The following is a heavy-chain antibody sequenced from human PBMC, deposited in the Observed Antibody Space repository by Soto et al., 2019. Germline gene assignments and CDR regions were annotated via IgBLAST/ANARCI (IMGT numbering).Heavy chain of an antibody. V-gene: IGHV3-23*01. D-gene: IGHD3-16*01. CDR2: ISDDSSRT. CDR1: GFTFNTFE. J-gene: IGHJ5*01. Sequence: EVQLLESGGGLVQPGGSLRLSCAASGFTFNTFEMSWVRQAPGRGLEWVSFISDDSSRTYYADAVKGRFTISRDYSKYTLYLQMNSLTAEDTAVYACVKGGWLDFWGQGTLVTVSS. CDR3: VKGGWLDF.